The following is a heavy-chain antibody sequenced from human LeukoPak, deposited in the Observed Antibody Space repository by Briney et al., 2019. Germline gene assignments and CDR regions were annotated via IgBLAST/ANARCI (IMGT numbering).Heavy chain of an antibody. CDR2: IYYSGTT. D-gene: IGHD4-17*01. CDR1: GGSISSYC. Sequence: PSEPLSLTCTVSGGSISSYCLNWIRQSPGKGLEWIGYIYYSGTTKYNPSLKSRVTISVDTSKNQLSLKLSSVTAADTAVYYCARGYGDYSDWFDPWGQGTLVTVSS. V-gene: IGHV4-59*01. CDR3: ARGYGDYSDWFDP. J-gene: IGHJ5*02.